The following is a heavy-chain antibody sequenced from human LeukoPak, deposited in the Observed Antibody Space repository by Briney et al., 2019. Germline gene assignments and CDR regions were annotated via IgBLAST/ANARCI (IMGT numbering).Heavy chain of an antibody. CDR3: AKINSRDGYDYDSFDY. V-gene: IGHV3-23*01. D-gene: IGHD5-24*01. Sequence: GGSLRLSCAASGFTFNAYAMTWVRQAPGKGLEWVSCISGKTGTTYYADSVKGRFIISRDSSKTTLCLQMNSLRAEDTAVYYCAKINSRDGYDYDSFDYWGQGTLVTVSS. J-gene: IGHJ4*02. CDR2: ISGKTGTT. CDR1: GFTFNAYA.